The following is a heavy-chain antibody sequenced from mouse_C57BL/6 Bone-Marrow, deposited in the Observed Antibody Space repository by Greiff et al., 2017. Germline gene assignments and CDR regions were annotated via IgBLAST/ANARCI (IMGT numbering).Heavy chain of an antibody. J-gene: IGHJ1*03. CDR1: GYTFTSYW. V-gene: IGHV1-50*01. D-gene: IGHD1-1*01. Sequence: QVQLQQPGAELVKPGASVKLSCKASGYTFTSYWMQWVKQRPGQGLEWIGEIDPSDSYTNYNQKFKGKATLTVDTSSSTAYMQLSSLTSEDSAVYYCARFSPYYGSSYWYFDVWGTGTTVTVSS. CDR3: ARFSPYYGSSYWYFDV. CDR2: IDPSDSYT.